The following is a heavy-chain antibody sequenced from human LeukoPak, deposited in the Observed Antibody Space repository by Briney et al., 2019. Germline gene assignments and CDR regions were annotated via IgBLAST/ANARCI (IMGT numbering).Heavy chain of an antibody. J-gene: IGHJ6*03. V-gene: IGHV3-21*01. CDR2: ISDGSTYI. CDR1: GFTFNTYS. D-gene: IGHD2-2*02. CDR3: ARGLVVVPAAIRTYYYYYMDV. Sequence: GGSLRFSCAASGFTFNTYSMNWVRQAPGKGLEWVSSISDGSTYIYYADSVKGRFTISRDNAKNSLYLQMNSLRADDTAVYYCARGLVVVPAAIRTYYYYYMDVWGKGTTVTVSS.